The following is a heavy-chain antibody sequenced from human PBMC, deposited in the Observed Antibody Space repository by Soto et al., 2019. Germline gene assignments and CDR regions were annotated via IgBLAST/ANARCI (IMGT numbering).Heavy chain of an antibody. CDR2: TSYDGTNK. CDR1: GFTFSTHG. CDR3: AKDLSGARWYYDALDV. Sequence: GGSLRLSSEVSGFTFSTHGMHWVRQSPGKGLEWVAGTSYDGTNKYYARSVQGRFTISRENSMKTLYLQMNSLRTEDTAVYYCAKDLSGARWYYDALDVWGQGTTVTV. V-gene: IGHV3-30*18. D-gene: IGHD2-15*01. J-gene: IGHJ6*02.